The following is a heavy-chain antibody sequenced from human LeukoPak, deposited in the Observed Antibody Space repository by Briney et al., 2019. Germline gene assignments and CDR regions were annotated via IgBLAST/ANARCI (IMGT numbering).Heavy chain of an antibody. CDR2: LSGSGGTT. J-gene: IGHJ4*02. D-gene: IGHD6-19*01. CDR1: GFTVSTTY. CDR3: AKRNSFSSGWFTD. V-gene: IGHV3-23*01. Sequence: GGSLRLSCAASGFTVSTTYMNWVRQAPGMGLEWVSALSGSGGTTYYADSVKGRFTISRDNSKNTLYLQMNSLRAEDTAVYYCAKRNSFSSGWFTDWGQGTLVTVSS.